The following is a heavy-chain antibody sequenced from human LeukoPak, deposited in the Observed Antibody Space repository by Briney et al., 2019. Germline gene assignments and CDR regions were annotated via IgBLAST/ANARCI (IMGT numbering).Heavy chain of an antibody. D-gene: IGHD3-3*01. CDR2: IYYSGST. Sequence: SETLSLTCTVSGGSISSYHWSWIRQPPGKGLEWIGYIYYSGSTNYNPSLKSRVTISVDTSKNQFSLKLSSVTAADTAVYYCARGRTIFGVVIIPYYYYMDVWGKGTTVTVSS. J-gene: IGHJ6*03. CDR3: ARGRTIFGVVIIPYYYYMDV. V-gene: IGHV4-59*01. CDR1: GGSISSYH.